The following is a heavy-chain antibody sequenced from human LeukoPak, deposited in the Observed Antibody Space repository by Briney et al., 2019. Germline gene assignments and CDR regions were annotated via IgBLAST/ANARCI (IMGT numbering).Heavy chain of an antibody. J-gene: IGHJ4*02. V-gene: IGHV3-74*01. CDR3: ARDRSGSYSDYFDY. Sequence: GGSLRLSCAASGVTFSSYAMSWVRQAPGKGLVWVSRINSDGSSTSYADSVKGRFTISRDNAKNTLYLQMNSLRAEDTAVYYCARDRSGSYSDYFDYWGQGTLVTVSS. CDR2: INSDGSST. D-gene: IGHD3-10*01. CDR1: GVTFSSYA.